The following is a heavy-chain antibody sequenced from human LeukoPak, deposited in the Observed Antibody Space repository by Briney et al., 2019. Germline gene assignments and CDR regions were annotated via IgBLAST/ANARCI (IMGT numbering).Heavy chain of an antibody. CDR1: GFTFGNYW. Sequence: GGSLRLSCEASGFTFGNYWMSWVRQAPGKGLEWVANIKQDGSEKYYVDSVKGRFTISRDNAKNSLYLQMNSLRVEDTAFYYCAKDNRRHYTSGPNPDSLHWGQGALVTVSS. CDR2: IKQDGSEK. V-gene: IGHV3-7*03. J-gene: IGHJ4*02. CDR3: AKDNRRHYTSGPNPDSLH. D-gene: IGHD6-19*01.